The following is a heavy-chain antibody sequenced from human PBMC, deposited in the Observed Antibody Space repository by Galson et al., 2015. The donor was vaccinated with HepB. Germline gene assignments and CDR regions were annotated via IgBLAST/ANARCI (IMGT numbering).Heavy chain of an antibody. J-gene: IGHJ4*02. Sequence: SVKVSCKASGYTFTTYGINWVRQAPGQGLEWMGWITAYNGHTHYTQSFRGRVTMTTDASTSTAYMELRSLRSDDTAMYYCARGYCSGGDCYSSYFDYWGQGTLVTVSS. CDR3: ARGYCSGGDCYSSYFDY. CDR1: GYTFTTYG. D-gene: IGHD2-15*01. V-gene: IGHV1-18*01. CDR2: ITAYNGHT.